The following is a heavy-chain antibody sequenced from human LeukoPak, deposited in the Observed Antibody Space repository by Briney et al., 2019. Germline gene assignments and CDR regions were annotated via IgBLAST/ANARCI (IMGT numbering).Heavy chain of an antibody. CDR2: ISSSSSTI. J-gene: IGHJ3*02. Sequence: GGSLRLSCAASGFTFSSYSMNLVLQAPGKGLERDSYISSSSSTIYYADSVKGRFTISRDNAKNSLYLQMNSLRAEDTAVYYCAREGTMIGARSNAFDIWGQGTMVTVSS. V-gene: IGHV3-48*01. D-gene: IGHD3-22*01. CDR3: AREGTMIGARSNAFDI. CDR1: GFTFSSYS.